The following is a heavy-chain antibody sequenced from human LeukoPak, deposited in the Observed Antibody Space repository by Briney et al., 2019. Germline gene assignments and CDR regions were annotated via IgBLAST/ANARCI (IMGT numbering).Heavy chain of an antibody. CDR2: ISAYNGNT. J-gene: IGHJ4*02. CDR3: ARVGAYCSSGTCHDY. V-gene: IGHV1-18*01. CDR1: GYTFTNYG. Sequence: GASVKVSCKTSGYTFTNYGVSWVRQAPGQGLEWMGWISAYNGNTDYPQRLQGRVTMTADTSTNTAYMELRSLSSDDTAIYYCARVGAYCSSGTCHDYWGQGTLVTVSS. D-gene: IGHD2-15*01.